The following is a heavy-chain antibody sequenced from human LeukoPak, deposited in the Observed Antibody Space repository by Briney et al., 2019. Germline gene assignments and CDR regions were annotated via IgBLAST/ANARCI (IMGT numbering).Heavy chain of an antibody. D-gene: IGHD4-23*01. CDR3: ARDATVVTPYQAFDI. CDR1: GGSISGSDYY. CDR2: IYYSGTT. V-gene: IGHV4-30-4*01. Sequence: SETLSLTCTVSGGSISGSDYYWSWIRQPPGKGLEWIGYIYYSGTTYYNPSLQSRVAILVDTSKNQFSLKLSSVTAADTAVYYCARDATVVTPYQAFDIWGQGTMVTVSS. J-gene: IGHJ3*02.